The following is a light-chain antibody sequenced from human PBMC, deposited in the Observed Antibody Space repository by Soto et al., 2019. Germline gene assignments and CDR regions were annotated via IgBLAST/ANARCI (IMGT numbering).Light chain of an antibody. Sequence: DIQMTQSPSSLSASVGDRVTITCRSSQGIRNALVWYQQKPGKAPKRLIYAVSTLQSGVPSRFSGTGSGTEFTRTINSLQPDDFATYYCLQHNSLPLTFGQGTKLEIK. J-gene: IGKJ2*01. CDR2: AVS. CDR3: LQHNSLPLT. V-gene: IGKV1-17*01. CDR1: QGIRNA.